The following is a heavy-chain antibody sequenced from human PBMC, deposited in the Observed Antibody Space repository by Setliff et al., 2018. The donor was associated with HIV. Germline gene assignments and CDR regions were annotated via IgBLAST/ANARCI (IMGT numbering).Heavy chain of an antibody. J-gene: IGHJ4*02. CDR1: GGTFSSYA. CDR3: ARSSAYYYDSSGYYTGDY. Sequence: ASVKVSCKASGGTFSSYAISWVRQAPGQGLEWMGWISAYNGNTNYAQKLQGRVTMTTDTSTSTAYMELRSLRPDDTAVYYCARSSAYYYDSSGYYTGDYWGQGTLVTVSS. CDR2: ISAYNGNT. D-gene: IGHD3-22*01. V-gene: IGHV1-18*01.